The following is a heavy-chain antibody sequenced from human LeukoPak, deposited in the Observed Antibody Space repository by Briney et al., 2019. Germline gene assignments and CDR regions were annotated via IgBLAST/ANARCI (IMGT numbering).Heavy chain of an antibody. CDR2: IYPGDSDT. CDR1: GYSFTSYW. D-gene: IGHD1-26*01. CDR3: ARCPGSYFSYNWFDP. Sequence: GESLKISGKGSGYSFTSYWIGWVRQMPGKGLEWMGIIYPGDSDTRYSPSFQGQVTISADKSISTAYLQWSSLKASDTAMYYCARCPGSYFSYNWFDPWGQGTLVTVSS. J-gene: IGHJ5*02. V-gene: IGHV5-51*01.